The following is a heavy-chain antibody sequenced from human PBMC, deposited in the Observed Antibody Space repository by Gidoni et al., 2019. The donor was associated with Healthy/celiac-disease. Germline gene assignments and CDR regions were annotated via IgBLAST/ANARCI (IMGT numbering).Heavy chain of an antibody. D-gene: IGHD1-26*01. Sequence: DGLEWIGEINHSGSTNYNPSLKSRVTISVDTSKNQFSLKLSSVTAADTAVYYCASTVPGARDYWGQGTLVTVSS. J-gene: IGHJ4*02. V-gene: IGHV4-34*01. CDR3: ASTVPGARDY. CDR2: INHSGST.